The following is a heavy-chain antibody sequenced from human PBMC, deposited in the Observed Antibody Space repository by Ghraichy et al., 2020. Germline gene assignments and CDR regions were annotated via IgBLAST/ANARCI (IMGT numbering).Heavy chain of an antibody. V-gene: IGHV4-59*01. CDR1: GGSLSNYY. CDR2: IYYSGST. Sequence: ETLSLTCSVSGGSLSNYYWSWIRQAPGKGLEWIGYIYYSGSTNYNPSLRSRVTMSVDTPKNQFSLKLSSVSAADTAVYYCARDRTGAITWSYFDYWGQGALVTVSS. J-gene: IGHJ4*02. D-gene: IGHD1-26*01. CDR3: ARDRTGAITWSYFDY.